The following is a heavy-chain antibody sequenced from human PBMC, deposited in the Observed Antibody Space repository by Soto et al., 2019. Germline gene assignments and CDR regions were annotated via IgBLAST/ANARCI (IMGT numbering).Heavy chain of an antibody. J-gene: IGHJ5*02. V-gene: IGHV3-49*03. CDR3: TRDFTTVTTNWFDP. CDR1: GFTFGDYA. CDR2: IRSKAYGGTT. Sequence: GGSLRLSCTASGFTFGDYAMSWFRQAPGKGLEWVGFIRSKAYGGTTEYAASVKGRFTISRDDSKSIAYLQMNSLKTEDTAVYYCTRDFTTVTTNWFDPWGQGTLVTVSS. D-gene: IGHD4-17*01.